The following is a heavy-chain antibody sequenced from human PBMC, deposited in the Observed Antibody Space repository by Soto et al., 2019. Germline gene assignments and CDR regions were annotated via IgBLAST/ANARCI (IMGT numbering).Heavy chain of an antibody. CDR3: ARASIHGSSWYFWFDP. V-gene: IGHV1-69*01. CDR2: IIPMFGTT. CDR1: GGPFSRYA. D-gene: IGHD6-13*01. Sequence: QVQLVQSGAEVRKPGSSVKVSCKASGGPFSRYAINWVRQAPGPGLEWMGGIIPMFGTTNYAQKFKGRVTITADESTSKISMELNTLRSEDAAVYYCARASIHGSSWYFWFDPWVQGTLVTVSS. J-gene: IGHJ5*01.